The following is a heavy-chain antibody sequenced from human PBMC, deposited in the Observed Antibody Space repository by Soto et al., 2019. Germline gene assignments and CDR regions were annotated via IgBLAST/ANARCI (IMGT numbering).Heavy chain of an antibody. D-gene: IGHD2-2*01. CDR2: ISLYSDGT. CDR3: ARVVPGAEAWFGP. CDR1: GYTLSNYG. V-gene: IGHV1-18*01. Sequence: ASVKVSCRTSGYTLSNYGITWLRQAPGQPLEWPGWISLYSDGTNYAQKFQGRVSMTTDTSTTTAYIELMSLRSDDTAVYYCARVVPGAEAWFGPWGQGTLVPVSS. J-gene: IGHJ5*02.